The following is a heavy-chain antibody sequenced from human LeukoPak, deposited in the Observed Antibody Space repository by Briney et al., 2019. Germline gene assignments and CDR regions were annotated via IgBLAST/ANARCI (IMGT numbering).Heavy chain of an antibody. CDR2: INPNSGGT. V-gene: IGHV1-2*02. D-gene: IGHD5-24*01. CDR3: ARVTYNVNMGDFDY. J-gene: IGHJ4*02. Sequence: GASVKVSCKASGYTFTGYYMHWVRQALGQGLEWMGWINPNSGGTNYAQKFQGRVTMTRDTSTSTAYMELSRLRSDDTAMYYCARVTYNVNMGDFDYWGQGTLVTVSS. CDR1: GYTFTGYY.